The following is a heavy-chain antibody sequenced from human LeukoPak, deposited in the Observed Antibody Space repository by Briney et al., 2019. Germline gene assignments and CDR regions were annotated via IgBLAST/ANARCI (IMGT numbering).Heavy chain of an antibody. D-gene: IGHD6-13*01. J-gene: IGHJ4*02. CDR3: ARDIAAADGWFDY. CDR1: GYTFSIYG. Sequence: ASVRVSCKASGYTFSIYGFSWVRQAPGQGLEWMGWISAYNGNTNYAQKLQGRVTMTTDTSTSTAYMELRSLRSDDTAVYYCARDIAAADGWFDYWGQGTLVTVSS. V-gene: IGHV1-18*01. CDR2: ISAYNGNT.